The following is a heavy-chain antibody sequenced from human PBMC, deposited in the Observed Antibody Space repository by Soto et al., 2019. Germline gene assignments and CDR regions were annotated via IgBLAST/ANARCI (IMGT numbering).Heavy chain of an antibody. CDR3: ARYGGTYFFDY. J-gene: IGHJ4*02. CDR2: VYFDGTT. CDR1: GASISTTTYY. D-gene: IGHD1-26*01. Sequence: QLQLQESGPGLVKPSETLSLTCTASGASISTTTYYWGWIRQPPGKGLEWIGNVYFDGTTYYNPSITSRVNISVQKSMNRFYLSLSSVTAADTAVYYCARYGGTYFFDYWGQGTLVTVSS. V-gene: IGHV4-39*01.